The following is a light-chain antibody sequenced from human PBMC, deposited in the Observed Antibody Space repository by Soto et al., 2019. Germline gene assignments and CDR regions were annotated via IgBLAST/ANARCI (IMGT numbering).Light chain of an antibody. J-gene: IGLJ1*01. CDR2: LEGSGSY. CDR1: SGHSTYI. CDR3: ETWDTNTRV. Sequence: QSVLAQSSSASASLGSSVRLTCTLSSGHSTYIIAWHQQQPGKAPRYLMNLEGSGSYNKGSGVPDRFSGSSSGADRYLTISNHQFEDEADYYCETWDTNTRVFGTGTKLTVL. V-gene: IGLV4-60*02.